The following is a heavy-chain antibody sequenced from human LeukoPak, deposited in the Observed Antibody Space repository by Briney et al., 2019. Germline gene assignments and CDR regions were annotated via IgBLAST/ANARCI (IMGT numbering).Heavy chain of an antibody. CDR1: GFTFGDYA. J-gene: IGHJ4*02. CDR3: TRDPYIVVVPAAYDY. Sequence: GGSLRLSCTASGFTFGDYAMSWVRQAPGKGLEWVGFTRSKAYGGTTEYAASVKGRFTISRDDSKSIAYLQMNSLKTEDTAVYYCTRDPYIVVVPAAYDYWGQGTLVTVSS. V-gene: IGHV3-49*04. D-gene: IGHD2-2*01. CDR2: TRSKAYGGTT.